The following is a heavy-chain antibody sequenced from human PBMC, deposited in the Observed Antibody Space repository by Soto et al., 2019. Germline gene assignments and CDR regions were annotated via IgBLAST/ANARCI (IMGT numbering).Heavy chain of an antibody. CDR2: INHSGST. J-gene: IGHJ4*02. CDR1: GGSFSGYY. CDR3: ARGVPVPDYYDSSGYSWEFDY. Sequence: PSETLSLTCAVYGGSFSGYYWSWIRQPPGKGLEWIGEINHSGSTNYNPSLKSRVTISVDTSKNQFSLKLSSVTAADTAVYYCARGVPVPDYYDSSGYSWEFDYWGQGTLVTVSS. D-gene: IGHD3-22*01. V-gene: IGHV4-34*01.